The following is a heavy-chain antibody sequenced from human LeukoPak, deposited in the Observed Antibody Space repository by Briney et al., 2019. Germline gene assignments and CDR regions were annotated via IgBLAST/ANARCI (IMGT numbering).Heavy chain of an antibody. CDR1: GFTFSSYW. CDR2: IKQDGSEK. V-gene: IGHV3-7*01. J-gene: IGHJ3*02. Sequence: PGGSLRLSCAASGFTFSSYWMSWVRQAPGKGLEWVANIKQDGSEKYYVDSVKGRFTISRDNAKNSLYLQMNSLRAEDTAVYYCARDVYYYDSSVAFDIWGQGTMVTVSS. D-gene: IGHD3-22*01. CDR3: ARDVYYYDSSVAFDI.